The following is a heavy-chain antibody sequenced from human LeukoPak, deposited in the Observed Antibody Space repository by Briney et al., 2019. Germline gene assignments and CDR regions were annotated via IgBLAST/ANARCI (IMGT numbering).Heavy chain of an antibody. CDR2: IYPGDSDT. D-gene: IGHD3-10*01. Sequence: GESLKISCKGSGYSFTSYWIGWVRQMPGKGLEWMGIIYPGDSDTRYSPSFQGQVTISADKSISTAYLQWSSLKASDTAMYYCARRLYGSGLVTGEFDYWGQETLVTVSS. J-gene: IGHJ4*02. CDR3: ARRLYGSGLVTGEFDY. V-gene: IGHV5-51*01. CDR1: GYSFTSYW.